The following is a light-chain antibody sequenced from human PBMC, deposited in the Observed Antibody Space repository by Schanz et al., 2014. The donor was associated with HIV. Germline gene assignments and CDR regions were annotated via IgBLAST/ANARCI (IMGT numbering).Light chain of an antibody. Sequence: QSLLTQPPSASGTPGQRVSISCSGSSSNIGSYSVYWYQQFPGTAPRLVIYNTFHRPSGVPDRFSGSQSGASASLAISGLQSEDEADFYCATWDDSLNGWVFGGGTKLTVL. J-gene: IGLJ3*02. CDR2: NTF. CDR1: SSNIGSYS. V-gene: IGLV1-44*01. CDR3: ATWDDSLNGWV.